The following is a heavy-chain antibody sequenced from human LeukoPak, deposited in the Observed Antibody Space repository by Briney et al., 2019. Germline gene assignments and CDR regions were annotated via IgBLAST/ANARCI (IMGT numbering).Heavy chain of an antibody. Sequence: GGSLRLSCAASGFTFSSYAMSWVRQAPEKGLEGVSAISGSGGSTYYADSVKGRFTISRDNSKNTLYLQMDSLRAEDTAVYYCAKVRYGSGSYYNDYWGQGTLVTVSS. J-gene: IGHJ4*02. D-gene: IGHD3-10*01. CDR2: ISGSGGST. CDR1: GFTFSSYA. CDR3: AKVRYGSGSYYNDY. V-gene: IGHV3-23*01.